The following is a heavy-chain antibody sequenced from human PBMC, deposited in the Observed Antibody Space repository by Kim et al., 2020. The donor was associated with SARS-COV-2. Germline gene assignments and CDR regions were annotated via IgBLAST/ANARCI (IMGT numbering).Heavy chain of an antibody. CDR2: IIPILGIA. CDR1: GGTFSSYA. V-gene: IGHV1-69*04. CDR3: ARDGGFGVVITLYYYYGMDV. D-gene: IGHD3-3*01. Sequence: SVKVSCKASGGTFSSYAISWVRQAPGQGLEWMGRIIPILGIANYAQKFQGRVTITADKSTSTAYMELSSLRSEDTAVYYCARDGGFGVVITLYYYYGMDVWGQGTTVTVSS. J-gene: IGHJ6*02.